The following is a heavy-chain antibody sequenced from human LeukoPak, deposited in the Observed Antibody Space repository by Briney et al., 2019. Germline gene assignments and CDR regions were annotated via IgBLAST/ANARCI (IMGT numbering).Heavy chain of an antibody. CDR2: ISAYNGNT. J-gene: IGHJ4*02. D-gene: IGHD2-8*01. V-gene: IGHV1-18*01. Sequence: ASVKVSCKASGYTFTSYGISWVRQAPGQGLEWMGWISAYNGNTNYAQKLQGRVTMTTDTSASTAYMELRSLRSDDTAVYYCARQANARSPFDYWGQGTLVTVSS. CDR1: GYTFTSYG. CDR3: ARQANARSPFDY.